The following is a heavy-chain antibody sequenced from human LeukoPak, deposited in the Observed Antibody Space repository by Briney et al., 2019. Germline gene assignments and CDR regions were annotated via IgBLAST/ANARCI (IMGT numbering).Heavy chain of an antibody. Sequence: ASVKVSCKASGGTFSSYAISWVRQAPGQGLEWMGGIIPSFGTANYAQKFQGRVTITTDESTSTAYMELSSLRSEDTAVYYCAREDCSSTSCYKLGYAFDIWGQGTMVTVSS. CDR3: AREDCSSTSCYKLGYAFDI. V-gene: IGHV1-69*05. D-gene: IGHD2-2*02. CDR2: IIPSFGTA. CDR1: GGTFSSYA. J-gene: IGHJ3*02.